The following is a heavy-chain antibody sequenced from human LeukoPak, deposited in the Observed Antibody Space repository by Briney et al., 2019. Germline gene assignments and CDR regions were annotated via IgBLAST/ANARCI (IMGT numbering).Heavy chain of an antibody. Sequence: RASVKVSCKASGNTFTDYYIHWGRQAPGQGLEWMGWINPHSGGTNYAQKFQGRVTMTRDTSISTAYMELSRLRSDDTAVYYCARDQNCRGGSCYTYWGQGTLVTVSS. D-gene: IGHD2-15*01. V-gene: IGHV1-2*02. CDR1: GNTFTDYY. J-gene: IGHJ4*02. CDR3: ARDQNCRGGSCYTY. CDR2: INPHSGGT.